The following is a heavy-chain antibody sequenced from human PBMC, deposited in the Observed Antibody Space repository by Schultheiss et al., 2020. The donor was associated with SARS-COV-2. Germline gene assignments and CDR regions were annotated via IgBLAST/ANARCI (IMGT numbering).Heavy chain of an antibody. D-gene: IGHD6-19*01. V-gene: IGHV3-9*01. Sequence: GGSLRLSCAASGFTFDDYAMHWVRQPPGKGLEWVSSITWNSGSIGYADSVKGRFTISRENAKNSLYLQMNSLRAGDTAVYYCARGGSGWFREGTHPDWYFDLWGRGTLVTVSS. J-gene: IGHJ2*01. CDR2: ITWNSGSI. CDR1: GFTFDDYA. CDR3: ARGGSGWFREGTHPDWYFDL.